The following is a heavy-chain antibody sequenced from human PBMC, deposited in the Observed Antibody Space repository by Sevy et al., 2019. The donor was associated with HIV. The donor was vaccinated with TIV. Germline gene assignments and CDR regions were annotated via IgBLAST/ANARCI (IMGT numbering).Heavy chain of an antibody. CDR1: GLTLSYAW. V-gene: IGHV3-15*07. CDR2: IKSEIDGGTT. J-gene: IGHJ4*02. Sequence: GGSLRLSCAASGLTLSYAWMNWVRQAPGKGREWVGHIKSEIDGGTTDFATPVKGRFIISSEDSKNTLYLQMNSPKTLDTGRNYCTARNFDFWGPGTLVTVSS. CDR3: TARNFDF.